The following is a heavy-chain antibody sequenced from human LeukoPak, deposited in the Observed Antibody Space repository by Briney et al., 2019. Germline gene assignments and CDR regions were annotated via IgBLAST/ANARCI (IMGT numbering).Heavy chain of an antibody. V-gene: IGHV4-34*01. Sequence: PGGSLRLSCAASGFTFSSYAMSWVRQPPGKGLEWIGEINHSGNTNYNPSLKSRVTISEDTSKNQFSLKLSSVTAADTAVYYCARGRCSSTSCYYYYYYGMDVWGQGTTVTVSS. CDR2: INHSGNT. CDR1: GFTFSSYA. CDR3: ARGRCSSTSCYYYYYYGMDV. D-gene: IGHD2-2*01. J-gene: IGHJ6*02.